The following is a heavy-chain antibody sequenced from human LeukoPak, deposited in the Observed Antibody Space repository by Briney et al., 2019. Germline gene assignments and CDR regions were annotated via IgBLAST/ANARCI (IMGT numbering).Heavy chain of an antibody. CDR3: AKESRLRFLVWLPSANFYMDV. V-gene: IGHV3-21*01. Sequence: GGSLRLSCAASGFTFSSYSMNWVRQAPGKGLEWVSFISSSGSYIYYADSVKGRFIISRDNAKNSLYLQMNSLRAEDTAVYYCAKESRLRFLVWLPSANFYMDVWGKGTTVTVSS. D-gene: IGHD3-3*01. CDR1: GFTFSSYS. J-gene: IGHJ6*03. CDR2: ISSSGSYI.